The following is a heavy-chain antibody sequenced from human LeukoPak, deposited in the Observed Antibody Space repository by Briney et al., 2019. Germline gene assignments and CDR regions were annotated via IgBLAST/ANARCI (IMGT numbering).Heavy chain of an antibody. J-gene: IGHJ6*03. CDR2: MNPNSGNT. V-gene: IGHV1-8*01. CDR1: GYTFTSYD. D-gene: IGHD3-9*01. CDR3: ARFDLQNYYMDV. Sequence: ASVKVSCKASGYTFTSYDINWVRQATGQGLEWMRWMNPNSGNTGYAQKFQGRVTMTRNTSISTAYMELSSLRSEDTAVYYCARFDLQNYYMDVWGKGTTVTVSS.